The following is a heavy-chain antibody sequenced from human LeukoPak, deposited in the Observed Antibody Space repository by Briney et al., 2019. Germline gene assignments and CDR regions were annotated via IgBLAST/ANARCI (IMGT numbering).Heavy chain of an antibody. Sequence: GGSLRLSCAASGFTVSAYSMGWVRQAPGKGLEWVSSISSSSSYIYYADSVKGRFTISRDNAKSSLYLQMNSLGAEDTAVYYCARDEQIMATISMDYWGQGTLVTVSS. D-gene: IGHD5-24*01. CDR3: ARDEQIMATISMDY. V-gene: IGHV3-21*01. J-gene: IGHJ4*02. CDR1: GFTVSAYS. CDR2: ISSSSSYI.